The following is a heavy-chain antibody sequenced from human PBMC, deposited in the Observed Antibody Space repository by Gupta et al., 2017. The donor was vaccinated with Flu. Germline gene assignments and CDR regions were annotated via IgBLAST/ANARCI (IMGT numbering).Heavy chain of an antibody. D-gene: IGHD3-10*01. CDR2: MSGSESTT. Sequence: EVQLLESGGGLVQPGGSLRLSCATSGFTFINYAMNWVRQATGKGLEWVSAMSGSESTTTYAESLKGRGTITRDNATKTLYMPRKSLRAEETAGYYCGKDMGFGGQGTMVTVSS. CDR1: GFTFINYA. J-gene: IGHJ4*02. V-gene: IGHV3-23*01. CDR3: GKDMGF.